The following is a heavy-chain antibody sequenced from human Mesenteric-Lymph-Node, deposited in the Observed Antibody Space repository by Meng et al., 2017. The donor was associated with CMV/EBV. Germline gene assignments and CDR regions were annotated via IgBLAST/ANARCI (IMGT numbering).Heavy chain of an antibody. D-gene: IGHD3-9*01. CDR1: GFTFDNHD. CDR2: IKWNGGGT. CDR3: ARRGTTGYFFDY. Sequence: GGSLRLSCVTSGFTFDNHDMNWVRQVPGKGLEWVSTIKWNGGGTGYADSVKGRFTISRDNAKNSLYLQMNSLRDEDTALYHCARRGTTGYFFDYWGQGAPVTVSS. J-gene: IGHJ4*02. V-gene: IGHV3-20*01.